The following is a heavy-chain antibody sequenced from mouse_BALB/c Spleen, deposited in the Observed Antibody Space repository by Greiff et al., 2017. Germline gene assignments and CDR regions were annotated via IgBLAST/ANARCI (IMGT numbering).Heavy chain of an antibody. D-gene: IGHD5-1*01. CDR1: GYSITSYYA. V-gene: IGHV3-2*02. Sequence: EVQLQESGPGLVKPSQSLSLTCTVTGYSITSYYAWYWIRQFPGNKLEWMGDISYSGSTSYNQALKSRTSITRDTSKNQFFLQLNSVTTEDTATYYCARGACFKYQCAMDYWGQGTSVTVSS. CDR3: ARGACFKYQCAMDY. J-gene: IGHJ4*01. CDR2: ISYSGST.